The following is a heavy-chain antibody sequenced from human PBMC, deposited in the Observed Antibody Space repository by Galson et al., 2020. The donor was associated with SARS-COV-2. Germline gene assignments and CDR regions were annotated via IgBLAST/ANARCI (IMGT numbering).Heavy chain of an antibody. Sequence: KVSCAASGFTFSGSAMHWVRQASGKGLEWVGRIRSKANSYATAYAASVKGRFTISRDDSKNTAYLQMNSLKTEDTAVYYCTRHGVGSAVVWGQGTTVTVSS. CDR3: TRHGVGSAVV. V-gene: IGHV3-73*01. CDR2: IRSKANSYAT. D-gene: IGHD2-15*01. J-gene: IGHJ6*02. CDR1: GFTFSGSA.